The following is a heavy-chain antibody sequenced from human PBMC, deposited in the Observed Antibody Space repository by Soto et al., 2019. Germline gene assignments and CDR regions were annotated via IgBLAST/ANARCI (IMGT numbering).Heavy chain of an antibody. J-gene: IGHJ4*01. CDR2: VYWDDVK. CDR3: ANTGSGDVPLDY. V-gene: IGHV2-5*02. Sequence: QITLKESGPTLVKPTQTLTLTCNLSGFSLSSNGVGVGWIRQSPGKALEWLAVVYWDDVKHYSPSLERRLTITQDTSETEVVLTMSNMDPVDTATYYCANTGSGDVPLDYWGHRILVTVSS. CDR1: GFSLSSNGVG. D-gene: IGHD4-17*01.